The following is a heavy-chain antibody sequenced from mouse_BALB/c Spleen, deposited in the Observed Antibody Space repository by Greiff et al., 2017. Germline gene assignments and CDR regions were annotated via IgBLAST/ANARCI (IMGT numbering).Heavy chain of an antibody. CDR3: ARGAKFAY. CDR1: GYTFTSYW. CDR2: INPSNGRT. V-gene: IGHV1S81*02. Sequence: QVQLQQPGAELVKPGASVRLSCKASGYTFTSYWMHWVKQRPGQGLEWIGEINPSNGRTNYNEKFKSKATLTVDKSSSTAYMQLSSLTSEDSAVYYCARGAKFAYWGQGTLVTVSA. J-gene: IGHJ3*01.